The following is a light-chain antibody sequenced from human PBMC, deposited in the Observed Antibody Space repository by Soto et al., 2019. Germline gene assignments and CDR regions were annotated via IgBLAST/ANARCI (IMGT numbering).Light chain of an antibody. CDR2: GAS. J-gene: IGKJ1*01. CDR1: QTVSTY. Sequence: EIVLTQSPGTLSLSQGERATLSCRASQTVSTYLAWYQQKPGQAPRLLIYGASSRATGIPDRFSGSGSGTDFTLTISRLEPEDFAVYYCQQYTGSPWTFGQGTMVDI. V-gene: IGKV3-20*01. CDR3: QQYTGSPWT.